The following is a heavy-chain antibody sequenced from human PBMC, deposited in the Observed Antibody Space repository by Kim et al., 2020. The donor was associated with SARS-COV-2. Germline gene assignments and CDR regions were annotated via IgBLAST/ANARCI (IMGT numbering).Heavy chain of an antibody. CDR1: GYTFTSYA. CDR3: AREGPNYYYYGMDV. J-gene: IGHJ6*02. Sequence: ASVKVSCKASGYTFTSYAMNWVRQAPGQGLEWMGRINTNTGNPTYAQGFTGRFVFSLDTSVSTAYLQISSLKAEDTAVYYCAREGPNYYYYGMDVWGQGTTVTVSS. CDR2: INTNTGNP. V-gene: IGHV7-4-1*02.